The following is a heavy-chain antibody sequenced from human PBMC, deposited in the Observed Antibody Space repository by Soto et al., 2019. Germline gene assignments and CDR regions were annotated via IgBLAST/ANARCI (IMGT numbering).Heavy chain of an antibody. V-gene: IGHV3-7*01. J-gene: IGHJ6*02. CDR1: GFTFSSYW. CDR2: IKQDGSEK. Sequence: EVQLVESGGGLVQPGGSLRLSCAASGFTFSSYWMSWVRQAPGKGLEWVANIKQDGSEKYYVDSVKGRFTISRDNAKNSLYLKLNGLGAEDTVVYYCARDPLRLAITMRSRGFGMDVWGQGTTVTVSS. CDR3: ARDPLRLAITMRSRGFGMDV. D-gene: IGHD3-10*01.